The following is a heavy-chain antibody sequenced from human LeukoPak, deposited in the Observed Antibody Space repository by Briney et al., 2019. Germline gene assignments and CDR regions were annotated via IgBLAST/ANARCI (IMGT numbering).Heavy chain of an antibody. CDR2: ITWNGART. CDR3: ARSMSTVTTRYFDL. D-gene: IGHD4-17*01. CDR1: GFTFSSYG. V-gene: IGHV3-20*04. J-gene: IGHJ2*01. Sequence: GGSLRLSCAASGFTFSSYGLTWVRQAPGKGLEWVSYITWNGARTHYADSVKGRFTISRDNAKYSLYLEMNSLRAEDTALYYCARSMSTVTTRYFDLWGRGTLVTVSS.